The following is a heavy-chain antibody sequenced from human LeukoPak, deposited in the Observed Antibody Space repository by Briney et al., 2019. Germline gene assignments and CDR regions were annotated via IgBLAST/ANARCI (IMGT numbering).Heavy chain of an antibody. CDR2: IYHSGST. D-gene: IGHD3-10*01. V-gene: IGHV4-61*08. Sequence: SETLSLTCTVSGGSISSGGYYWSWIRQPPGKGLEWIGYIYHSGSTNYNPSLKSRVTMSVDTSKNQFSLKLSSVTAADTAVYYCARVGRWFDPWGQGTLVTVSS. CDR1: GGSISSGGYY. CDR3: ARVGRWFDP. J-gene: IGHJ5*02.